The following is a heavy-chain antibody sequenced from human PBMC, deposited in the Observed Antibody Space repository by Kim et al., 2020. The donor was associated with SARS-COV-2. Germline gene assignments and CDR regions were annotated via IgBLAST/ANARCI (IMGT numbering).Heavy chain of an antibody. V-gene: IGHV1-69*01. Sequence: FQGRVTITADESTSTAYMELSSLRSEDTAVYYCAVIVVVDPKLARRAFDIWGQGTMVTVSS. D-gene: IGHD2-15*01. CDR3: AVIVVVDPKLARRAFDI. J-gene: IGHJ3*02.